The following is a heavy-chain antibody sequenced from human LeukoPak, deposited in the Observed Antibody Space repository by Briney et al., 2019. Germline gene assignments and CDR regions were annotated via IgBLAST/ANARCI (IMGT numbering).Heavy chain of an antibody. CDR3: ARDYHNVRDY. Sequence: ASVKVSCKASGYXFTSYGISWVRQAPGQGLDGMGGISPYNANTNHPQKLQGRVTMTIDTTTSTANMELRSLRSDDAAVYCWARDYHNVRDYGARETLV. V-gene: IGHV1-18*04. CDR2: ISPYNANT. J-gene: IGHJ4*02. CDR1: GYXFTSYG. D-gene: IGHD1-1*01.